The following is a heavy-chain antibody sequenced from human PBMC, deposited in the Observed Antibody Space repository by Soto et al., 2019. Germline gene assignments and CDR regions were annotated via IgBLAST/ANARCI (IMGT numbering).Heavy chain of an antibody. CDR3: ARARDDFWSGPYFDY. D-gene: IGHD3-3*01. J-gene: IGHJ4*02. CDR1: SGSISSSNW. CDR2: IYHSGST. Sequence: SETLSLTCAVSSGSISSSNWWSWVRQPPGKGLEWIGEIYHSGSTNYNPSLKSRVTISVDKSKNQFSLKLSSVTAADTAVYYCARARDDFWSGPYFDYWGQGTLVTVSS. V-gene: IGHV4-4*02.